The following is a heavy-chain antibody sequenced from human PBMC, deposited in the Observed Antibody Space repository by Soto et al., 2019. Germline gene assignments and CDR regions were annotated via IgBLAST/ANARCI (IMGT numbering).Heavy chain of an antibody. CDR2: IWYDGSNK. J-gene: IGHJ3*02. D-gene: IGHD6-25*01. CDR1: GFTFSSYG. CDR3: ARDGRAAAFDI. V-gene: IGHV3-33*01. Sequence: QPGGSLRLSCAASGFTFSSYGMHWVRQAPGKGLEWVAVIWYDGSNKYYADSVKGRFTISRDNSKNTLYLQMNSLRAEDTAVYYCARDGRAAAFDIWGQGTMVTVSS.